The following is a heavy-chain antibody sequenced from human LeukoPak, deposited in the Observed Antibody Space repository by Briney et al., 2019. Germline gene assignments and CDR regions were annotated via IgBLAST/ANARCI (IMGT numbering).Heavy chain of an antibody. D-gene: IGHD5-18*01. CDR2: IYHSGST. V-gene: IGHV4-30-2*01. J-gene: IGHJ4*02. CDR3: ARVIQLWYFDY. CDR1: GGSISSGGYS. Sequence: SQTLSLTCAVSGGSISSGGYSWSWIRQPPGRVLGGIGYIYHSGSTYYNPSLTSRVTISVARSKHQFSLKLSSVTDADTAVYYCARVIQLWYFDYWGQGTLVTVSS.